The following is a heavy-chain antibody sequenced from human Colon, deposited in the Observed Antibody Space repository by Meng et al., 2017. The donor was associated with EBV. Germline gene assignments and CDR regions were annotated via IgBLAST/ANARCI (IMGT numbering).Heavy chain of an antibody. V-gene: IGHV4-4*03. CDR1: GGSISSSHW. Sequence: QVQRPGSGPGLVKPPGTPSLTSAVSGGSISSSHWWTWVRQPPGKGLEWIGEVYHTGSTKYNPSLKSRLTISVDKSKNQFSLNLTSVTAADTAVYYCARVWQSLTAFFDSWGQGTLVTVSS. J-gene: IGHJ4*02. CDR2: VYHTGST. D-gene: IGHD2-21*01. CDR3: ARVWQSLTAFFDS.